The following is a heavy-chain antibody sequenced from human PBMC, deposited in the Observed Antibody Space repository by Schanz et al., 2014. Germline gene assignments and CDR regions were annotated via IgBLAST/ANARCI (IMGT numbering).Heavy chain of an antibody. CDR2: IWFDGSNK. D-gene: IGHD4-17*01. J-gene: IGHJ3*02. CDR3: AKDMHKDYGGKPQAFDI. CDR1: RFTFNNFG. V-gene: IGHV3-33*06. Sequence: QVHLVESGGGVVRPGGSLRLSCAASRFTFNNFGMNWVRQAPGKGLEWVAIIWFDGSNKYYADSVKGRFTISRDNSKNTLYLQMNSLRDEDTALYYCAKDMHKDYGGKPQAFDIWGQGTMVTVSS.